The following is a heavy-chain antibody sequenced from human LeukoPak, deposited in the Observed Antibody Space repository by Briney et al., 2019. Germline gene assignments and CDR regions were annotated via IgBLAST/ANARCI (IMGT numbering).Heavy chain of an antibody. D-gene: IGHD3-10*02. CDR1: GFTFNFG. Sequence: GRSLRLSCVASGFTFNFGMHWFRQAPGKGLEWVAVIWYDGSNKYYADSVKGRFAISRDDSKNTLYLQMNSLRVEDTAVYYCARDRSVLWFDPWGQGTLVTVSS. J-gene: IGHJ5*02. CDR2: IWYDGSNK. CDR3: ARDRSVLWFDP. V-gene: IGHV3-33*01.